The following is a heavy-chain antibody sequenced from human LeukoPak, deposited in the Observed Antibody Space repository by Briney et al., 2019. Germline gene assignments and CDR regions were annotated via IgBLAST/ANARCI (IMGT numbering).Heavy chain of an antibody. V-gene: IGHV3-23*01. D-gene: IGHD2-21*02. J-gene: IGHJ4*02. Sequence: GGSLRLSCAASGFTFSSYAMSWVRQAPGKGLEWVSGIRGSGGSTYYADSVKGRFTISRDNSKNTLYLQMNSLRAEDTAVYYCAKEGYCGGDCYREFDYWGQGTLVTVSS. CDR3: AKEGYCGGDCYREFDY. CDR2: IRGSGGST. CDR1: GFTFSSYA.